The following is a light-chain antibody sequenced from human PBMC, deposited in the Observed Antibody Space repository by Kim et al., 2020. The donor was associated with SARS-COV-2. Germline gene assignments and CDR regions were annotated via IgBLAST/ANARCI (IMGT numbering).Light chain of an antibody. CDR1: NIGSKN. CDR3: QVWDSSTAWV. CDR2: RDS. Sequence: VALRPTTMITCGGNNIGSKNVHCYQQQPGQAPVLVIYRDSNRPSGIPERFSGSNSGNTATLTISRAQAGDEADYYCQVWDSSTAWVFGGGTQLTVL. J-gene: IGLJ3*02. V-gene: IGLV3-9*01.